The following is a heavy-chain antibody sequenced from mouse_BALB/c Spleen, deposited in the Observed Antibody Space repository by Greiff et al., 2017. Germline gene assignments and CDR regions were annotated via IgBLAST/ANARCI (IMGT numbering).Heavy chain of an antibody. CDR1: GYAFTNYL. Sequence: QVQLQQSGAELVRPGTSVTVSCKASGYAFTNYLIEWVKQRPGQGLEWIGVINPGSGGTNYNQKFKGKATLTADKSSSTAYMQLSSLTSDDAAVYVCATMITTDVAWFAYWGQGTLVTVSA. CDR3: ATMITTDVAWFAY. D-gene: IGHD2-4*01. V-gene: IGHV1-54*01. CDR2: INPGSGGT. J-gene: IGHJ3*01.